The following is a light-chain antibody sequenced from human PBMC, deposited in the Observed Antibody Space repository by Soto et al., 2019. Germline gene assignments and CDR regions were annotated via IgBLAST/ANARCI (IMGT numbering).Light chain of an antibody. CDR2: DVS. CDR3: SSYTSSSIYV. CDR1: SSDVGGYNY. Sequence: QSALTQPASVSGSPGQSITISCTGTSSDVGGYNYVSWYQQHPGKAPKLMIYDVSNRPSGVSNRFSGSKSGNTASLTISGLQADDEADYYCSSYTSSSIYVFGTGTKVTDL. J-gene: IGLJ1*01. V-gene: IGLV2-14*01.